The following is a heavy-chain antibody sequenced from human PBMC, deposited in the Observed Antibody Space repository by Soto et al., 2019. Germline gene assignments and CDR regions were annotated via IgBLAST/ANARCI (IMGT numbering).Heavy chain of an antibody. Sequence: EVQLVESGGGLVQPGGSLRLSCAASGFTFSSIWMHWVRQAPGKGLLWVSRINTDGSSPSYADSVKGRFTISRDNTKNTLALQMNSPRAEDTAVYYCARDLPGGWGQGTMVTVSS. CDR1: GFTFSSIW. CDR3: ARDLPGG. J-gene: IGHJ3*01. CDR2: INTDGSSP. V-gene: IGHV3-74*01.